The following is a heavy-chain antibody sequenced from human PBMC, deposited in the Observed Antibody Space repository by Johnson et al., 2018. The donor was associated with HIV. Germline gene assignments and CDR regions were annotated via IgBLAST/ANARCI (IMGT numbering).Heavy chain of an antibody. CDR1: GFTFSNAW. D-gene: IGHD6-13*01. V-gene: IGHV3-15*01. CDR2: IKSKTDGGTT. J-gene: IGHJ3*01. CDR3: NTELAAVGSGTLDL. Sequence: MLLVESGGGLVKPGGSLRLSCAASGFTFSNAWMSWVRQAPGKGLEWVGRIKSKTDGGTTDYAAPGKGRFTISRDDSKNRQYLEMNSLKIEDTAVYYCNTELAAVGSGTLDLWVQGTMVTVSS.